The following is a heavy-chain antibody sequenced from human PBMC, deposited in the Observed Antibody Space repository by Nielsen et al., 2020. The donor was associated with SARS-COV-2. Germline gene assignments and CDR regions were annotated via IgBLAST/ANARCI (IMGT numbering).Heavy chain of an antibody. V-gene: IGHV3-7*03. CDR2: IKQDGSEK. Sequence: GESLKISCAASGFTFSSYWMSWVRQAPGKGLEWVANIKQDGSEKYYVDSVKGRFTISRDNAKNSLYLQMNSLRAEDTAVYYCAREIQGDRALDYWGQGTLVTVSS. D-gene: IGHD5-18*01. J-gene: IGHJ4*02. CDR3: AREIQGDRALDY. CDR1: GFTFSSYW.